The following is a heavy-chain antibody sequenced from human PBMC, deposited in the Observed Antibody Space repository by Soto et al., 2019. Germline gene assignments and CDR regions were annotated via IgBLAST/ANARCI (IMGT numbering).Heavy chain of an antibody. J-gene: IGHJ4*02. V-gene: IGHV3-33*01. CDR3: ARDSVTMVRGGSPFDY. CDR1: GFTFSSYG. CDR2: IWYDGSNK. Sequence: GGSLRLSCAASGFTFSSYGMHWVRQAPGKGLEWVAVIWYDGSNKYYADSVKGRFTISRDNSKNTLYLQMNSLRAEDTAVYYCARDSVTMVRGGSPFDYWGQGTLVTVSS. D-gene: IGHD3-10*01.